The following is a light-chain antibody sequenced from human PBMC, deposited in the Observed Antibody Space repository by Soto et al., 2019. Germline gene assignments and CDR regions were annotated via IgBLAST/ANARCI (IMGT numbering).Light chain of an antibody. J-gene: IGLJ3*02. Sequence: QSVLTQPASVSGSPGQSITISCTGTNGDVGNYNLVSWYQQHPGKAPKLMMYEVTKRPSGVSNRFSGSKSGNTASLTISGLQAEDEADYYCCSYAGSATWVFGGGTKLTVL. V-gene: IGLV2-23*02. CDR1: NGDVGNYNL. CDR3: CSYAGSATWV. CDR2: EVT.